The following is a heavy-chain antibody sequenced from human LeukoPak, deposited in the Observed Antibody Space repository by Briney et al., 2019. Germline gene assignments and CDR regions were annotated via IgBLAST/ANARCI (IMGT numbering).Heavy chain of an antibody. CDR1: GFTFRTYW. J-gene: IGHJ4*02. D-gene: IGHD4/OR15-4a*01. CDR3: ARDTLGEGEDANYAVYYFDY. Sequence: GGSLRLSCAASGFTFRTYWMSWVRQAPGRGLEWVANIKQDGNEKYYVDSVKGRLTISRDNAKNSLDLQMNSLRAEDTAVYYCARDTLGEGEDANYAVYYFDYWGQGTPVTVSS. V-gene: IGHV3-7*01. CDR2: IKQDGNEK.